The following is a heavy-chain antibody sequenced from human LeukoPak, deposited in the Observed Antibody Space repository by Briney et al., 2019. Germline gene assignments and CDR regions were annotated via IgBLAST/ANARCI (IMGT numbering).Heavy chain of an antibody. D-gene: IGHD2/OR15-2a*01. CDR3: ARVSTPEALCY. CDR2: INPNSGVT. CDR1: GYTLTAYY. J-gene: IGHJ4*02. Sequence: ASVKVSCKASGYTLTAYYIHWVRQAPGQGLEWMGWINPNSGVTNYAQKFQGRVTMTRDTSINTAYMELSRLRSDDTAVYYCARVSTPEALCYWGQGNLVTVSS. V-gene: IGHV1-2*02.